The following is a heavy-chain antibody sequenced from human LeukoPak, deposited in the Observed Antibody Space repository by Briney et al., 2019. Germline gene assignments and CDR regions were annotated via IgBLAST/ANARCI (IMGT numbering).Heavy chain of an antibody. Sequence: KPSETLSLTCTVSGGSISSYYWSWIRQPPGKGLEWIGYIYYSGSTNYNPSLKSRVTISVDTSKNQFSLKLSSVTAADTAVYYCAKDRYYDPRNWFDPWGQGTLVTVSS. J-gene: IGHJ5*02. CDR1: GGSISSYY. V-gene: IGHV4-59*01. D-gene: IGHD3-22*01. CDR2: IYYSGST. CDR3: AKDRYYDPRNWFDP.